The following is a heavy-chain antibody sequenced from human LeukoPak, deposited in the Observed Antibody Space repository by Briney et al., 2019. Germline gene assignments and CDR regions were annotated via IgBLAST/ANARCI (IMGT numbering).Heavy chain of an antibody. D-gene: IGHD6-25*01. Sequence: SETLYLTCTVSGYSISSGYYWGWIRQPPGKGLEWIGSIYHSGSTYYNPSLKSRVTISVDTSKNQFSLKLSSVTAADTAVYYCARDLQRRYFDLWGRGTLVTVSS. CDR1: GYSISSGYY. V-gene: IGHV4-38-2*02. CDR2: IYHSGST. J-gene: IGHJ2*01. CDR3: ARDLQRRYFDL.